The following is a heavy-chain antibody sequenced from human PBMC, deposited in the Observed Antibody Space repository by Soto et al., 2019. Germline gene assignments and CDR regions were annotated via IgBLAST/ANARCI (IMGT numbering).Heavy chain of an antibody. D-gene: IGHD2-15*01. V-gene: IGHV5-10-1*01. Sequence: GESLKISCKGSGYSFTSYWISWVRQMPGKGLEWMGRIDPSDSYTNYSPYFQGHVTIPADKSISTAYLQWSSLKASDTAMYYCARHHCSGGSCYFEYYYYYYGMDVWGQGTTVTVSS. CDR2: IDPSDSYT. J-gene: IGHJ6*02. CDR1: GYSFTSYW. CDR3: ARHHCSGGSCYFEYYYYYYGMDV.